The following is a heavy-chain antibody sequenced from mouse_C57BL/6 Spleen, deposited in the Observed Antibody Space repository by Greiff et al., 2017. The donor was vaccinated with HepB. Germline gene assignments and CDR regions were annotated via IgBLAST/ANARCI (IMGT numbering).Heavy chain of an antibody. CDR2: ISDGGSYT. CDR1: GFTFSSYA. CDR3: ARAQLRLRAMDY. D-gene: IGHD3-2*02. V-gene: IGHV5-4*03. J-gene: IGHJ4*01. Sequence: EVKLMESGGGLVKPGGSLKLSCAASGFTFSSYAMSWVRQTPEKRLEWVATISDGGSYTYYPDNVKGRFTISRDNAKNNLYLQMSHLKSEDTAMYYCARAQLRLRAMDYWGQGTSVTVSS.